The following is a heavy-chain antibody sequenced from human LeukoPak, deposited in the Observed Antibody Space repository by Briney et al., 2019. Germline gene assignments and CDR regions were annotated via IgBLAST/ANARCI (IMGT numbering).Heavy chain of an antibody. CDR2: IGSSGSPI. CDR1: GFPFSSYS. V-gene: IGHV3-48*01. CDR3: ARASSDPTGYYPYYFDS. D-gene: IGHD3-9*01. Sequence: GGSLILSCVSSGFPFSSYSMNWVRPAPGKGLEWVSYIGSSGSPIYHSGSVRGRFTISRDNAENSLFLQLNSLRAEDTAVYYCARASSDPTGYYPYYFDSWGQGTLVTVSS. J-gene: IGHJ4*02.